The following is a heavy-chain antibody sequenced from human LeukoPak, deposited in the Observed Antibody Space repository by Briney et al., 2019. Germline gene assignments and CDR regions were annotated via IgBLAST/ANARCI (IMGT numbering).Heavy chain of an antibody. CDR1: GGSISSYY. V-gene: IGHV4-59*01. CDR3: ARVLRYYYYMDV. Sequence: SETLSLTCTVSGGSISSYYWSWIRQPPGKRLEWIGYIYYSGSTNYNPSLKSRVTISVDTSKNQFSLKLSSVTAADTAVYYCARVLRYYYYMDVWGKGTTVTVSS. CDR2: IYYSGST. J-gene: IGHJ6*03.